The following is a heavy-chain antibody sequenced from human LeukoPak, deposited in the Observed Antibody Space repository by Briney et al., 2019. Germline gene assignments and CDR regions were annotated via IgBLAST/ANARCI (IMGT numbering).Heavy chain of an antibody. J-gene: IGHJ3*02. V-gene: IGHV1-8*01. Sequence: GASVKVSCKASGYTYTSYDINWVRQATGQGLEWMGWMNPNSGNTGYAQRFQGRLTMTRNTSISTAYMELSSLRSEDTAVYYCARGSSGWPYQHAFDIWGQGTMVTVSS. CDR1: GYTYTSYD. CDR2: MNPNSGNT. D-gene: IGHD6-19*01. CDR3: ARGSSGWPYQHAFDI.